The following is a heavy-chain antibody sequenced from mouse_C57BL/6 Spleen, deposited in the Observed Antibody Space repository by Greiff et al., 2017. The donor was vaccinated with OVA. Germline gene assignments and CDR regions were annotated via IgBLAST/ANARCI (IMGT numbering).Heavy chain of an antibody. CDR3: ASLDGYHGVYAMDY. Sequence: ESGPELVKPGASVKISCKASGYAFSSSWMNWVKQRPGKGLEWIGRIYPGDGDTNYNGKFKGKATLTADKSSSTAYMQLSSLTSEDSAVYFCASLDGYHGVYAMDYWGQGTSVTVSS. CDR2: IYPGDGDT. CDR1: GYAFSSSW. V-gene: IGHV1-82*01. J-gene: IGHJ4*01. D-gene: IGHD2-3*01.